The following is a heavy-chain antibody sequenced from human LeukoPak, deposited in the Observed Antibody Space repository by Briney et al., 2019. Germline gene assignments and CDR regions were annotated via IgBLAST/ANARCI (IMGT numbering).Heavy chain of an antibody. CDR3: ARVTGYMIEDYFDY. J-gene: IGHJ4*02. CDR2: IYTSGST. D-gene: IGHD3-22*01. Sequence: SETLSLTCAVYGGSFSSYYWSWIRQPAGKGLEWIGRIYTSGSTNYNPSLKSRVTISVKTSKNQFSLKLSSVTAADTAVYYCARVTGYMIEDYFDYWGQGTLVTVSS. CDR1: GGSFSSYY. V-gene: IGHV4-59*10.